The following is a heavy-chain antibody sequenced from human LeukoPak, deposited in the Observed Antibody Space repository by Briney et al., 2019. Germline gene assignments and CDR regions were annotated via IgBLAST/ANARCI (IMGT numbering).Heavy chain of an antibody. CDR2: IYDSGST. CDR3: ARDGLRGSGWFDP. D-gene: IGHD3-10*01. Sequence: PSETLSLTCTVSGGSISSYYWSWIRQPPGKGLEWIGYIYDSGSTRYNSSLKSRVTISVDTSRNQLSLKLNSVTAADTAVYYCARDGLRGSGWFDPWGQGTLVTVSS. CDR1: GGSISSYY. V-gene: IGHV4-59*01. J-gene: IGHJ5*02.